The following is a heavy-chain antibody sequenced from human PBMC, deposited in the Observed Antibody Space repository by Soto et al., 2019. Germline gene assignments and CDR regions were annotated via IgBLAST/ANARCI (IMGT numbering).Heavy chain of an antibody. J-gene: IGHJ6*03. CDR1: GFTFSDYY. D-gene: IGHD2-15*01. CDR3: ARPTGGGYCSGGSCYSKIYYYMDV. Sequence: GGSLRLSCAASGFTFSDYYMSWIRQAPGKGLEWVSYISSSGSTIYYADSVKGRFTISRDNAKNSLYLQMNSLRAEDTAVYYCARPTGGGYCSGGSCYSKIYYYMDVWGKGTTVTVSS. V-gene: IGHV3-11*01. CDR2: ISSSGSTI.